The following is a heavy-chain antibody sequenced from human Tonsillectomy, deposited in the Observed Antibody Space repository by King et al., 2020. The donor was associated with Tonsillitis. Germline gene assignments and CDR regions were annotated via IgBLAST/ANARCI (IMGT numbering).Heavy chain of an antibody. J-gene: IGHJ4*02. V-gene: IGHV4-61*01. CDR3: ASDLYSSGWYYFDY. CDR2: IYYSGST. D-gene: IGHD6-19*01. Sequence: QLQESGPGLVKPSETLSLTCTVSGDSVSSGSYYWSWIRQPPGKGLEWIGYIYYSGSTSYNPSLKSRVTISVDTSKNQFSLKLSSVTAADTAVYYCASDLYSSGWYYFDYWGQGTLVTVSS. CDR1: GDSVSSGSYY.